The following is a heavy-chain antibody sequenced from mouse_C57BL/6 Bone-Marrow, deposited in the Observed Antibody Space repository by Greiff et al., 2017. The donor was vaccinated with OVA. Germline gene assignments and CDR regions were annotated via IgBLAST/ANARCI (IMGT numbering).Heavy chain of an antibody. Sequence: EVHLVESGEGLVKPGGSLKLSCAASGFTFSSYAMSWVRQTPEKRLEWVATISDGGSYTYYPDNVKGRFTISRDNAKNNLYLQMSHLKSEDTAMYYCARDHYGSRRNFDYWGQGTTLTVSS. D-gene: IGHD1-1*01. J-gene: IGHJ2*01. CDR2: ISDGGSYT. CDR1: GFTFSSYA. V-gene: IGHV5-4*01. CDR3: ARDHYGSRRNFDY.